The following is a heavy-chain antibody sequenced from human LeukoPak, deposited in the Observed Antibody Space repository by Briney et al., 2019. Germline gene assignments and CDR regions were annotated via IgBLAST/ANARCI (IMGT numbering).Heavy chain of an antibody. D-gene: IGHD2-2*01. Sequence: SETLSLTCTVSGGSISSYSYYWGWIRQPPGKGLEWIGIIYYSGSTYNNPSLKSRVTMSVDTSKNQFSLVLNSVTAADTAVYYCARTGYCSSASCSVVKQWLVRVYFDYWGQGTLVTVSS. V-gene: IGHV4-39*01. CDR2: IYYSGST. CDR1: GGSISSYSYY. CDR3: ARTGYCSSASCSVVKQWLVRVYFDY. J-gene: IGHJ4*02.